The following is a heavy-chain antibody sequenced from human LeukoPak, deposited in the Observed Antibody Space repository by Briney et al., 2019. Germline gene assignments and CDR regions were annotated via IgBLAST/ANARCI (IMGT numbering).Heavy chain of an antibody. CDR3: ATPLDYYDSSGYHQGGD. Sequence: GGSLRLSCAASGFTFSSYWMSWVRQAPGKGLEWLANIKQDGSEKYYVDSVKGRFTISRDNAKNSLYLQMNSLRAEDTAVYYCATPLDYYDSSGYHQGGDWGQGTLVTVSS. D-gene: IGHD3-22*01. CDR2: IKQDGSEK. CDR1: GFTFSSYW. V-gene: IGHV3-7*03. J-gene: IGHJ4*02.